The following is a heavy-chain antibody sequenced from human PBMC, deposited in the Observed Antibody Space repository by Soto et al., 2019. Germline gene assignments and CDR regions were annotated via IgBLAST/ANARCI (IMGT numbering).Heavy chain of an antibody. CDR3: ARDEDYYDSSGYLAFDI. CDR1: GFTFSDYY. V-gene: IGHV3-11*01. D-gene: IGHD3-22*01. CDR2: ISSSGSTI. Sequence: LRLSCAASGFTFSDYYMSWIRQAQGKGLEWVSYISSSGSTIYYADSVKGRFTISRDNAKNSLYLQMNSLRAEDTAVYYCARDEDYYDSSGYLAFDIWGQGXMVTVSS. J-gene: IGHJ3*02.